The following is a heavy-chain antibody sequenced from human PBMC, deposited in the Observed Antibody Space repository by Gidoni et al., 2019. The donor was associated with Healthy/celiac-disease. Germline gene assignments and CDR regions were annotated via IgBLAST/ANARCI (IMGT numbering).Heavy chain of an antibody. D-gene: IGHD3-22*01. CDR1: GFTFSSYA. J-gene: IGHJ4*02. CDR3: ASDKSSGYDSSGYYLPFDY. Sequence: QVQLVESGGGVVQPGRSLRLSCAASGFTFSSYAMHWVRQAPGKGMEWVAVITDDGSNKDYADAVKGRVTIARDNSKNTLYLQMNSLRAEDTAVYYCASDKSSGYDSSGYYLPFDYWGQGTLVTVSS. V-gene: IGHV3-30-3*01. CDR2: ITDDGSNK.